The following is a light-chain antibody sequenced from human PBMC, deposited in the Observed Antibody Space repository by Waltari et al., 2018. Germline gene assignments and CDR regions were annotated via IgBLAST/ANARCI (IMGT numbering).Light chain of an antibody. CDR3: CSYAGSYVV. J-gene: IGLJ2*01. CDR1: TSDVGGYNY. V-gene: IGLV2-11*01. Sequence: QSALPQPRSGSGSPGQSVPIPCTGPTSDVGGYNYVSWYQQHPGKAPKLMIYDVRKRPSGVPDRFSGSKSGNTASLIISGLQAEDEADYYCCSYAGSYVVFGGGTKLTVL. CDR2: DVR.